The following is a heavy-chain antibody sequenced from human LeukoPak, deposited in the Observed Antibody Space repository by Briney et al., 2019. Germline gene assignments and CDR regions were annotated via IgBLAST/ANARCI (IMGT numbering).Heavy chain of an antibody. J-gene: IGHJ4*02. CDR3: ARVRLRLTFLTRRVGAFDI. V-gene: IGHV3-74*01. CDR1: GFTFSSHW. CDR2: INSDGSST. D-gene: IGHD3-9*01. Sequence: GGSLRHSCVASGFTFSSHWIYWVRQGPGKGLVWISRINSDGSSTSYADSVKGRFTISRDNAKNTLYLQMSSLRAEDTAVYYCARVRLRLTFLTRRVGAFDIWGQGTLVTVSS.